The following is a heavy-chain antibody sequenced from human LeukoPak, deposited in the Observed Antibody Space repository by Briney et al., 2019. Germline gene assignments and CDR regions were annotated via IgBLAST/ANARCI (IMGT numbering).Heavy chain of an antibody. J-gene: IGHJ6*02. CDR3: ASRRVPAAIYYYYYGMDV. D-gene: IGHD2-2*01. Sequence: SETLSLTCTVSGGSISSGGYYWSWIRQHPGKGLEWIGYIYYSGSTYYNPSLKSRVTISVDTSKNQFSLKLSSVTAADTAVYYCASRRVPAAIYYYYYGMDVWGQGTTVTVSS. V-gene: IGHV4-31*03. CDR2: IYYSGST. CDR1: GGSISSGGYY.